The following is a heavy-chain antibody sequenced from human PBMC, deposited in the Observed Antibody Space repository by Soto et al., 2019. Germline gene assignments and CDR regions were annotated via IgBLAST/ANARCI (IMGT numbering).Heavy chain of an antibody. CDR2: IHYSGATP. CDR1: GYTFTNYY. D-gene: IGHD1-26*01. Sequence: ASVNVSCKASGYTFTNYYMHWVRQAPGQGLEWLGVIHYSGATPTYAQKFQGRVTMARDTSTSTVCVELSSLTSEDTAVYYCARGGQNLPTMGIFEFWGQATLVTVTS. V-gene: IGHV1-46*01. J-gene: IGHJ4*02. CDR3: ARGGQNLPTMGIFEF.